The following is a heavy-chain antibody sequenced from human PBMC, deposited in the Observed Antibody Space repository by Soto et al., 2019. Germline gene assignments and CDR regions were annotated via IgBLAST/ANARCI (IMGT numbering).Heavy chain of an antibody. CDR3: AKDPYDLWSGYYREFDY. V-gene: IGHV3-23*01. D-gene: IGHD3-3*01. CDR2: ISGSGGST. CDR1: GFTFSSYA. Sequence: HPGGSLRLSCAASGFTFSSYAMSWVRQAPGKGLEWVSAISGSGGSTYYADSVKGRFTISRDNSKNTLYLQMNSLRAEDTAVYYCAKDPYDLWSGYYREFDYWGQGTLVTVS. J-gene: IGHJ4*02.